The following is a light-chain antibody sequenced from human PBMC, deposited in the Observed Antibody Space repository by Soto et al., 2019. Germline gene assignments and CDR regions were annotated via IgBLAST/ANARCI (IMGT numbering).Light chain of an antibody. V-gene: IGKV4-1*01. CDR1: QSVLYSSNNKNH. CDR3: KQYYSPPYT. Sequence: DIVMTQSPDSLAVSLGERAAINCKSSQSVLYSSNNKNHLAWYQQKPGQPPKVLIYWASTRESGVPDRFSGSGSGKNFPLTISTLQAEDGAVYFCKQYYSPPYTFGQGTKLEIK. CDR2: WAS. J-gene: IGKJ2*01.